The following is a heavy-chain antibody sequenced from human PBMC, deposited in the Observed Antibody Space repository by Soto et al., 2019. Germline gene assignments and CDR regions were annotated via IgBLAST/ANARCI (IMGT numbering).Heavy chain of an antibody. Sequence: GESLKISCAASGFTFSSYAMNWVRQAPGKGLEWVSTISGSGGSTYYADSVKGRFAISRDNSKNTLYLQMSSLRAEDTAVYYCAKVIYYGSGKGYMDVWGRGTTVTVSS. J-gene: IGHJ6*03. V-gene: IGHV3-23*01. D-gene: IGHD3-10*01. CDR3: AKVIYYGSGKGYMDV. CDR2: ISGSGGST. CDR1: GFTFSSYA.